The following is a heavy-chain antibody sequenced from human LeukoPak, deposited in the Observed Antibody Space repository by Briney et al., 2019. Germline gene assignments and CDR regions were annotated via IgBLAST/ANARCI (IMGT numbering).Heavy chain of an antibody. D-gene: IGHD2-2*01. Sequence: GGSLRLSCAASGFTFDDYGMSWVRQAPGKGLEWVSGINWNGGSTGYADSVKGRFTISRDNAKNSLYLQMNSLRAEDTALYYCARTPLITIGSSTFDIWGQGTMVTVSS. CDR1: GFTFDDYG. CDR3: ARTPLITIGSSTFDI. V-gene: IGHV3-20*04. CDR2: INWNGGST. J-gene: IGHJ3*02.